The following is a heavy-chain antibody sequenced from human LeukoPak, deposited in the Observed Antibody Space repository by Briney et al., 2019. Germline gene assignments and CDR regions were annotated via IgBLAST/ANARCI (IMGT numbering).Heavy chain of an antibody. J-gene: IGHJ6*02. CDR2: INPNSGGT. Sequence: ASVKVSCKASGYTFTGYYMHCVRQAPGQGLEWMGWINPNSGGTNYAQKFQGRVTMTRDTSISTAYMELSRLRSDDTAVYYCARYSYDFWSGYPPEYSMDVWGQGTTVTVSS. V-gene: IGHV1-2*02. CDR3: ARYSYDFWSGYPPEYSMDV. D-gene: IGHD3-3*01. CDR1: GYTFTGYY.